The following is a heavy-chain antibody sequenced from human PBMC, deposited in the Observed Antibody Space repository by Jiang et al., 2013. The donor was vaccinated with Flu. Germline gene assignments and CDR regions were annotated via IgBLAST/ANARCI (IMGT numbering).Heavy chain of an antibody. CDR3: AGDLRYIRGWWLLKNY. Sequence: QLVESGGGLVQPGGSLRLSCAASGFTFSSYAMSWVRQAPGKGLEWVSAISGSGGSTYYADSVKGRFTISRDNSKNTLYLQMNSLRAEDTAVYYCAGDLRYIRGWWLLKNYWGQGTLVTVSS. J-gene: IGHJ4*02. CDR2: ISGSGGST. V-gene: IGHV3-23*04. CDR1: GFTFSSYA. D-gene: IGHD5-12*01.